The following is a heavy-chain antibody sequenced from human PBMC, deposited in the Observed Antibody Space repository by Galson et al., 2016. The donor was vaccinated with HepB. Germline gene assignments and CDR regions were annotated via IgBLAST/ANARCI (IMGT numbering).Heavy chain of an antibody. V-gene: IGHV1-18*01. CDR2: IGVYNGNT. CDR1: GYTFSSYG. J-gene: IGHJ6*02. CDR3: ARVPVYYDILTGYHYYYYGMDV. D-gene: IGHD3-9*01. Sequence: SCKASGYTFSSYGISWVRQAPGQGLEWMGWIGVYNGNTNYAQNLQGRLTMTTDTSTNTAYMELRSLRSDDTAVYYCARVPVYYDILTGYHYYYYGMDVWGQGTTVTVSS.